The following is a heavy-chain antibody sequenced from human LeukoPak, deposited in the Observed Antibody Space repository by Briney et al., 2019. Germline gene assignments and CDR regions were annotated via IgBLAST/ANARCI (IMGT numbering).Heavy chain of an antibody. V-gene: IGHV3-21*01. Sequence: GGSLRLSCAASGFTFSSYSMNWVRQARGKGLGWVSSISSSSSYIYYADSVKGRFTISRDNAKNSLYLQMNSLRAEDTAVYYCARDRSSDQLLFYAFDIWGQGTMVTVSS. D-gene: IGHD2-2*01. CDR3: ARDRSSDQLLFYAFDI. J-gene: IGHJ3*02. CDR1: GFTFSSYS. CDR2: ISSSSSYI.